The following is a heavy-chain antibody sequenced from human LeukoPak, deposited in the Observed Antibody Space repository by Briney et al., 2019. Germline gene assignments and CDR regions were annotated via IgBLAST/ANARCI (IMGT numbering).Heavy chain of an antibody. Sequence: GRSLRLSCAASGFTFSSYAMHWVRQAPGKGLEWVAVISYDGSNKYYADSVKGRFTISRDNSKNTLYLQMNSLRAEDTAVYYCARDFYSIAVAGYFDLWGRGTPVTVSS. CDR3: ARDFYSIAVAGYFDL. CDR1: GFTFSSYA. J-gene: IGHJ2*01. D-gene: IGHD6-19*01. V-gene: IGHV3-30-3*01. CDR2: ISYDGSNK.